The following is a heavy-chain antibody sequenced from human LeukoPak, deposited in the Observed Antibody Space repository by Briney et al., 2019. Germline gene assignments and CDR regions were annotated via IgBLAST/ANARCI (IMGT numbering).Heavy chain of an antibody. CDR2: IGSAGDK. D-gene: IGHD6-6*01. CDR1: GFTLSGYD. CDR3: VRAKRETSTRPWTSGMDV. J-gene: IGHJ6*02. V-gene: IGHV3-13*01. Sequence: GGSLGLSCAASGFTLSGYDIHWVRQAIGKGLDWVSGIGSAGDKYHAGSERGRFTISRENAENFVYLQMNGLRAEDAAIYYCVRAKRETSTRPWTSGMDVWGQGTTVTVSS.